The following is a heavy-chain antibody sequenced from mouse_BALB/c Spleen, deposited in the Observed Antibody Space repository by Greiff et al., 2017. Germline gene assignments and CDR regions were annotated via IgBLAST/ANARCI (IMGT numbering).Heavy chain of an antibody. V-gene: IGHV5-6*01. CDR2: ISSGGSYT. CDR1: GFTFSSYG. Sequence: DVQLVESGGDLVKPGGSLKLSCAASGFTFSSYGMSWVRQTPDKRLEWVATISSGGSYTYYPDSVKGRFTISRDNAKNTLYLQMSSLKSEDTAMYYCARQGGNDGWFAYWGQGTLVTVAA. J-gene: IGHJ3*01. CDR3: ARQGGNDGWFAY. D-gene: IGHD2-2*01.